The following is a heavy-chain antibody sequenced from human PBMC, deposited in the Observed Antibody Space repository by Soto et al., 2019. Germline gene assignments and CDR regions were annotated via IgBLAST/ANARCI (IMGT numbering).Heavy chain of an antibody. CDR2: INHRGST. J-gene: IGHJ4*02. V-gene: IGHV4-34*01. CDR1: GGSFSGYY. D-gene: IGHD6-13*01. CDR3: ARGGAAAVEYYFDY. Sequence: QVQLQQWGAGLLKPSETLSLTCAVYGGSFSGYYWSWIRQPPGKGVEWIGEINHRGSTNYNPSLKSRVTISVDTSKNQFSLKLSSVTAADTAVYYCARGGAAAVEYYFDYWGQGTLVTVSS.